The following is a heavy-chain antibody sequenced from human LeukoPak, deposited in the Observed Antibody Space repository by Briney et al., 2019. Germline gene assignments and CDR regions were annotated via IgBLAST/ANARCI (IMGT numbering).Heavy chain of an antibody. CDR1: GYSFTSYW. D-gene: IGHD2-2*01. CDR3: ARHMDKNKGYCSGSTCYDAFDI. J-gene: IGHJ3*02. CDR2: IYPGDSDT. Sequence: GESLKISCKGSGYSFTSYWIGWVRQMPGKGLEWMGIIYPGDSDTRYSPSFQGQVTISADKSISTAYLQWSSLKASDTAVYYCARHMDKNKGYCSGSTCYDAFDIWGQGTTVTVSS. V-gene: IGHV5-51*01.